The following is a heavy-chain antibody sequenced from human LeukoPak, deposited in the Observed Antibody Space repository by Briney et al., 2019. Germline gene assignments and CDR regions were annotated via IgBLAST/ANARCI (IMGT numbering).Heavy chain of an antibody. Sequence: GGSLRLSCAASGFTVSSNYMSWVRQAPGKGLEWVSVIYSGGSTYYADSVEGRFTISRDNSKNTLYLQMNSLRAEDTAVYYCARDSRSNYYDSSGYPAWYFDLWGRGTLVTVSS. V-gene: IGHV3-66*01. D-gene: IGHD3-22*01. CDR3: ARDSRSNYYDSSGYPAWYFDL. J-gene: IGHJ2*01. CDR1: GFTVSSNY. CDR2: IYSGGST.